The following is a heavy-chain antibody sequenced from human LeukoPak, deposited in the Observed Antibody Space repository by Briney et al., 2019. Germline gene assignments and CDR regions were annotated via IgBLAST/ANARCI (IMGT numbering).Heavy chain of an antibody. CDR2: IYYSGST. CDR3: ARRRWGYHYYFDY. J-gene: IGHJ4*02. Sequence: SETLSLTCTVSGGSISSYYWSWIRQPAGKGLEWIGSIYYSGSTYYNPSLKSRVTISVDTSKNQFSLKLSSVTAADTAVYYCARRRWGYHYYFDYWGQGTLVTVSS. CDR1: GGSISSYY. V-gene: IGHV4-59*05. D-gene: IGHD2-21*01.